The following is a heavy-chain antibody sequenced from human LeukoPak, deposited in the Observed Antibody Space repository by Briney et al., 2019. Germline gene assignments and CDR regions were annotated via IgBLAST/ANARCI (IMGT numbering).Heavy chain of an antibody. CDR1: GFTFSSYA. V-gene: IGHV3-23*01. CDR2: ISGSGGST. D-gene: IGHD2-2*01. J-gene: IGHJ4*02. CDR3: ARGGFTGTSCPYFDS. Sequence: GGSLRLSCAASGFTFSSYAMSWVRQAPGKGLEWVSAISGSGGSTYYADSVKGRFTISRDNAKNTLYLQVNSLRAEDTAVYYYARGGFTGTSCPYFDSWGQGTLVTVSS.